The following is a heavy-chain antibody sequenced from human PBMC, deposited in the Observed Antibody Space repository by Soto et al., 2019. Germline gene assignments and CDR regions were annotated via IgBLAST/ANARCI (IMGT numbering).Heavy chain of an antibody. CDR2: IRYVGSNK. CDR3: ARHRGVAAAVAD. Sequence: QVQLVESGGGVVQPGRSLRLSCAASGFTFSGYAMRWVRQAPGKGLEWVAVIRYVGSNKYYADSVKGRFTISRDNSKNTLDLQMNSLRAEDRAVYCCARHRGVAAAVADWRQRPLVTVS. J-gene: IGHJ4*02. V-gene: IGHV3-33*01. CDR1: GFTFSGYA. D-gene: IGHD6-13*01.